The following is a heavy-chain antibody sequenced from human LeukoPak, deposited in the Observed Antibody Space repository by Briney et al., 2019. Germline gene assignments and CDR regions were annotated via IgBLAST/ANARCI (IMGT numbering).Heavy chain of an antibody. D-gene: IGHD6-6*01. V-gene: IGHV1-46*01. CDR2: INPSGGST. CDR1: GYTFTSYY. CDR3: ARWGHGSSLVYYFDY. J-gene: IGHJ4*02. Sequence: ASVKVSCKASGYTFTSYYMHWVRQAPGQGLEWMGIINPSGGSTSYAQKCQGRVTMTRDMSTSTVYMELSSLRSEDTAVYYCARWGHGSSLVYYFDYWGQGTLVTVSS.